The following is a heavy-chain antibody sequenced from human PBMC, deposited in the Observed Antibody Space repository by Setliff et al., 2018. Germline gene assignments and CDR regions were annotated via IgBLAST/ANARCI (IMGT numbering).Heavy chain of an antibody. J-gene: IGHJ5*02. D-gene: IGHD2-2*01. CDR2: IDPSGDYT. Sequence: ASVKVSCKTSGYTFTGYYVHWVRQAPGQGLEWMGIIDPSGDYTNYAQKFQGRVSMTTDTSTSTAYMELRNLRSDDTALYYCARAPLMVVVPPDAHRFDPWGQGTLVTVSS. V-gene: IGHV1-46*01. CDR1: GYTFTGYY. CDR3: ARAPLMVVVPPDAHRFDP.